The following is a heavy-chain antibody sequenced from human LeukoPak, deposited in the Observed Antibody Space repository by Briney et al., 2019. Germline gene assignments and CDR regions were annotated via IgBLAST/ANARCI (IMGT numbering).Heavy chain of an antibody. D-gene: IGHD5-12*01. J-gene: IGHJ3*02. CDR2: TYYRSKWDN. V-gene: IGHV6-1*01. Sequence: SQTLSLTCAISGDSVSSSSAAWNWIRQSPSRGLEWLGRTYYRSKWDNDYAVSVKSRITINPDTSKNQFSLQLNSVTPEDTAVYYCARGATPPSGACDIWGQGTMVTVSS. CDR3: ARGATPPSGACDI. CDR1: GDSVSSSSAA.